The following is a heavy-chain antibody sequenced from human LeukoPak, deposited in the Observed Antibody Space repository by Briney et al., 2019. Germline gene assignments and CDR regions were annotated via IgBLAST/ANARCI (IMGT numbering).Heavy chain of an antibody. Sequence: GGSLRLSCAASGFSFDDYAMHWVRQAPGKGLEWVANINQDGSQKSCVDSVKGRFSISRDNAKNSLYLQMHSLRAEDTAVYYCARSNREFASGSGDYWGQGTLVTVSS. V-gene: IGHV3-7*03. CDR2: INQDGSQK. J-gene: IGHJ4*02. D-gene: IGHD3-10*01. CDR1: GFSFDDYA. CDR3: ARSNREFASGSGDY.